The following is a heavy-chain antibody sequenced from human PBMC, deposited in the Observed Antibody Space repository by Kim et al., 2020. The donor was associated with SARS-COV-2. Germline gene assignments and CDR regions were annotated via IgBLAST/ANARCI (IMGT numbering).Heavy chain of an antibody. V-gene: IGHV3-33*01. Sequence: LSLTCAASGFTFSSYGMHWVRQAPGKGLEWVAVIWYDGSNKYYADSVKGRFTISRDNSKNTLYLQMNSLRAEDTAVYYCAREGCSGGSCYSGAFDIWGQGTMVTVSS. D-gene: IGHD2-15*01. CDR1: GFTFSSYG. J-gene: IGHJ3*02. CDR3: AREGCSGGSCYSGAFDI. CDR2: IWYDGSNK.